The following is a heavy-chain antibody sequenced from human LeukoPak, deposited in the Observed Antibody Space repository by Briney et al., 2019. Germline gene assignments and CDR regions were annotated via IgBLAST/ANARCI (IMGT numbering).Heavy chain of an antibody. J-gene: IGHJ6*02. CDR2: ISSNGGST. CDR3: ARAGYGSGSYLTYGMDV. Sequence: PGGSLGLSCAASGFTFSSYAMHWVRQAPGKGLEYVSAISSNGGSTYYANSVKGRFTISRDNSKNTLYLQMGSLRAEDMAVYYCARAGYGSGSYLTYGMDVWGQGTTVTVSS. CDR1: GFTFSSYA. D-gene: IGHD3-10*01. V-gene: IGHV3-64*01.